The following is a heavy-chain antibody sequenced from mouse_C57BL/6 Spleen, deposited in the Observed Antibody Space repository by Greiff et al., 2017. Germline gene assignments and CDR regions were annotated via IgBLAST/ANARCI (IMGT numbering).Heavy chain of an antibody. CDR1: GYTFTSYW. CDR3: APIYYDYDEFAY. J-gene: IGHJ3*01. Sequence: VQLQQPGAELVKPGASVKVSCKASGYTFTSYWMHWVKQRPGQGLEWIGRIHPSDSDTNYNQKFKGKATLTVDKSSSIAYMQLSSLTSEDSAVYYCAPIYYDYDEFAYWGQGTLVTVSA. D-gene: IGHD2-4*01. V-gene: IGHV1-74*01. CDR2: IHPSDSDT.